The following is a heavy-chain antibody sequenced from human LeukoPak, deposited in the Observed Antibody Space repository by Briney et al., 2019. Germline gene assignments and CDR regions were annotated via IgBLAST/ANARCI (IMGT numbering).Heavy chain of an antibody. J-gene: IGHJ3*02. Sequence: GGSLRLSCAASEFSVGSNYMTWVRQAPGKGLEWVSLIYSGGSTYYADSVKGRFTISRDDSKNTLYLQMNSLKTEDTAVYYCTTVVHDAFDIWGQGTMVTVSS. D-gene: IGHD6-6*01. V-gene: IGHV3-66*01. CDR1: EFSVGSNY. CDR2: IYSGGST. CDR3: TTVVHDAFDI.